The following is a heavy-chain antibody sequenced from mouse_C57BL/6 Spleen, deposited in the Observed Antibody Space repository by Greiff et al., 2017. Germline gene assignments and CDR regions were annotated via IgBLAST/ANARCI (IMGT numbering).Heavy chain of an antibody. Sequence: VHVKQSGAELVRPGASVKLSCTASGFNIKDDYMHRVKQRPEQGLEWIGWIDPENGDTEYASKFQGKATITAGTSSNTAYLQLSSLTSEDTAVYYCTATAQATVRVDYWGQGTTLTVAS. CDR3: TATAQATVRVDY. V-gene: IGHV14-4*01. J-gene: IGHJ2*01. CDR2: IDPENGDT. D-gene: IGHD3-2*02. CDR1: GFNIKDDY.